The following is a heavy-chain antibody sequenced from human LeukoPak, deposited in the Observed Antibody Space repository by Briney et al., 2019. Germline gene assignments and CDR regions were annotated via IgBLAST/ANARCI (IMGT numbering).Heavy chain of an antibody. CDR3: ARDWRELLY. Sequence: GGSLRLSCAASGFTFSSYAMHWVRQAPGKGLEWVAVISYDGSNKYYADSVKGRFTISRDNAKNSLYLQMNSLRAEDTAVYYCARDWRELLYWGQGTLVTVSS. D-gene: IGHD1-26*01. J-gene: IGHJ4*02. CDR1: GFTFSSYA. V-gene: IGHV3-30-3*01. CDR2: ISYDGSNK.